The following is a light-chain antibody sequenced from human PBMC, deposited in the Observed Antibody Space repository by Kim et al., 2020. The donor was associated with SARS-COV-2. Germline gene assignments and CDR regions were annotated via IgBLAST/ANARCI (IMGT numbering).Light chain of an antibody. CDR1: QDISNY. V-gene: IGKV1-33*01. Sequence: SASVGDRVTITCQASQDISNYLNWYQKKPGKAPKLLIYDASNLETGVPSRFSGSGSGTDFTFTISSLQPEDIATYYCQQYDNLLTFGGGTKVEIK. CDR3: QQYDNLLT. CDR2: DAS. J-gene: IGKJ4*01.